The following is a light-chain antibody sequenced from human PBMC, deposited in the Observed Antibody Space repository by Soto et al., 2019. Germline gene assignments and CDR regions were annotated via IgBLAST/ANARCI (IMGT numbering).Light chain of an antibody. CDR3: QQYNSYSPYT. J-gene: IGKJ2*01. CDR1: QSISSW. CDR2: DAS. V-gene: IGKV1-5*01. Sequence: DIQMTQPPSTRSASVGDRVTITCRASQSISSWLAWYQQKPGKAPKLLIYDASSLESGVPSRFSGSGSGTEFTLTISSLQPDDFATYYCQQYNSYSPYTFGQGTKLEIK.